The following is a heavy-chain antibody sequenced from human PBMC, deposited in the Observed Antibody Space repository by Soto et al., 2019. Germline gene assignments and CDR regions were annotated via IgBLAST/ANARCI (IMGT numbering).Heavy chain of an antibody. D-gene: IGHD2-15*01. V-gene: IGHV2-70*04. CDR1: GFSLSTSGMR. Sequence: SGPTLVNPTQTLTLACTFSGFSLSTSGMRVSWIRQPPGKALEWLARIDWDDDKFYNTSLKTRLTISKDSSKNQVVLTMTNMDPVDTATYYCARMFHCSGGTCPFDYWGQGALVTVSS. J-gene: IGHJ4*02. CDR3: ARMFHCSGGTCPFDY. CDR2: IDWDDDK.